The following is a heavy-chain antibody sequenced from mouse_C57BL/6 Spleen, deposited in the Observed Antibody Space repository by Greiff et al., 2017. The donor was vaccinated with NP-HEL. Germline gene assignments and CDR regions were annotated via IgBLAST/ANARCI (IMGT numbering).Heavy chain of an antibody. CDR3: ARGSAGMTPVVATDYFDY. V-gene: IGHV1-9*01. Sequence: QVQLKESGAELMKPGASVKLSCKAPGYTFTGYWIEWVKQRPGHGLEWIGEILPGSGSTNYNEKFKGKATFTADTSSNTAYMQLSSLTTEDSAIYYCARGSAGMTPVVATDYFDYWGQGTTLTVSS. CDR1: GYTFTGYW. J-gene: IGHJ2*01. CDR2: ILPGSGST. D-gene: IGHD1-1*01.